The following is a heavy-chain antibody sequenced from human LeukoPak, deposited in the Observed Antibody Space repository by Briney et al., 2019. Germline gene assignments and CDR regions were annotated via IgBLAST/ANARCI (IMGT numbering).Heavy chain of an antibody. J-gene: IGHJ4*02. CDR3: ARGWFGELYFDY. CDR1: GYTFTGYY. CDR2: INPNSGGT. V-gene: IGHV1-2*02. D-gene: IGHD3-10*01. Sequence: AAVKVSCKTSGYTFTGYYMHWVRQAPVQGLEWMGWINPNSGGTNYAQKFQGRVTMTRDTPISTAYMELSRLRSDDTAVYYCARGWFGELYFDYWGQGTLVTVSS.